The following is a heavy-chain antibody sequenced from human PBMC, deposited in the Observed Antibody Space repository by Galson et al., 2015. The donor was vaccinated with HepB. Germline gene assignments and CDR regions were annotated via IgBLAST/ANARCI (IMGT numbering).Heavy chain of an antibody. CDR2: ISGSGGST. D-gene: IGHD5-18*01. CDR3: AKRAAGYSYGLLPWYFDL. V-gene: IGHV3-23*01. Sequence: SLRLSCAASGFTFSSYAMSWVRQAPGKGLEWVPAISGSGGSTYYADSVKGRFTIPRDNSKNTLYLQMNSLRAEDTAVYYCAKRAAGYSYGLLPWYFDLWGRGTLVTVSS. J-gene: IGHJ2*01. CDR1: GFTFSSYA.